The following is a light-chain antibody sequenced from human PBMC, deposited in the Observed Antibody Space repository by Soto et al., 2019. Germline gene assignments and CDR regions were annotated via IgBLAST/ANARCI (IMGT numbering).Light chain of an antibody. J-gene: IGKJ1*01. V-gene: IGKV3-20*01. CDR2: GAS. CDR3: QQYGGSPPT. CDR1: QSVSSNY. Sequence: EIVLTQSPGTLSLSPGERATLSCRASQSVSSNYLAWYQRKPGQAPRLLIYGASSRATDIPNRFSGSGSGTDFTLTITRLEPEDFVVYFCQQYGGSPPTFGQGTKVEIK.